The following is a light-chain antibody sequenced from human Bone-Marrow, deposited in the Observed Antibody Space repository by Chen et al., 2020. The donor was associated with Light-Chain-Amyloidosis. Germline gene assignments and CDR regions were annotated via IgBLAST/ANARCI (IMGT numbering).Light chain of an antibody. J-gene: IGLJ3*02. CDR1: NVGSTS. CDR3: HVWDRSSDRPV. V-gene: IGLV3-21*02. CDR2: DDS. Sequence: SYVLPQPSSVSASPAQTATIACGGNNVGSTSVHWYQQTTGQAPLLVVYDDSDRPSGIPERLSGSNSGNTATLTISRVEAGDEADYYCHVWDRSSDRPVFGGGTKLTVL.